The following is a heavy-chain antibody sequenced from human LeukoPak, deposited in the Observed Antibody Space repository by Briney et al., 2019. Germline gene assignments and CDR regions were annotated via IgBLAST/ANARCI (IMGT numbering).Heavy chain of an antibody. Sequence: SETLSLTCAVYGGSFSDYYWTWIRQPPGEGLEWIGEINYSGSTIYNPSLKSRVTISLDTSKNQFSLKLSSVTAADTAVYNCARVGGSAYPSTGFDFWGQGTLVTVSS. CDR2: INYSGST. CDR3: ARVGGSAYPSTGFDF. CDR1: GGSFSDYY. D-gene: IGHD3-16*01. V-gene: IGHV4-34*01. J-gene: IGHJ5*01.